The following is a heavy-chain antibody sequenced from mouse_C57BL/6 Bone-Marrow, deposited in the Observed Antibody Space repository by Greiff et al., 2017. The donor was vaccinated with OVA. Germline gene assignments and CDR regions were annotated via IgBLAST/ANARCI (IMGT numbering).Heavy chain of an antibody. CDR2: INPYNGGT. CDR1: GYTFTDYY. D-gene: IGHD2-5*01. J-gene: IGHJ3*01. CDR3: ARKAYYSNLAY. Sequence: EVQLQESGPVLVKPGASVKMSCKASGYTFTDYYMNWVKQSHGKSLEWIGVINPYNGGTSYNQKFKGKATLTVDKSSSTAYMELNSLTSEDSAVYYCARKAYYSNLAYWGQGTLVTVSA. V-gene: IGHV1-19*01.